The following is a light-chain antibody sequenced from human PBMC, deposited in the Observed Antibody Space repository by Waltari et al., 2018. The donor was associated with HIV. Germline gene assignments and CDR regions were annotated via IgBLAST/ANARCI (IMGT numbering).Light chain of an antibody. J-gene: IGLJ3*02. CDR3: ATWDDSLNGHV. CDR1: SSNIGSHT. V-gene: IGLV1-44*01. Sequence: QSVLTQPPSASGTPGQRVTISCSGTSSNIGSHTVDWYQQLPGAAPKLLIYSTNQRPSGVPDRVSGSKSGTSASLAISGLQSEDEADYFCATWDDSLNGHVFGGGTKLTV. CDR2: STN.